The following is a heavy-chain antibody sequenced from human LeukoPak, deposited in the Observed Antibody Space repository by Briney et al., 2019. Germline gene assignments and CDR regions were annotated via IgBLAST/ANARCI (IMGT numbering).Heavy chain of an antibody. V-gene: IGHV3-43D*03. CDR2: ISWDGGST. Sequence: GGSLRLSCAASGFTFDDYAMHWARQAPGKGLEWVSLISWDGGSTYYADSVKGRFTISRDNSKNSLYLQMNSLRAEDTALYYCAKDIFAYYYDSSGYYYGPDYWGQGTLVTVSS. CDR3: AKDIFAYYYDSSGYYYGPDY. D-gene: IGHD3-22*01. J-gene: IGHJ4*02. CDR1: GFTFDDYA.